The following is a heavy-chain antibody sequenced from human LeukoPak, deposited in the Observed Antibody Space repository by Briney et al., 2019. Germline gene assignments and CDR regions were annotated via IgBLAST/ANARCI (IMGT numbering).Heavy chain of an antibody. J-gene: IGHJ4*02. D-gene: IGHD3-9*01. CDR2: IYYSGST. CDR3: AIRDSYDILTGHFDY. Sequence: PSETLSLTCTVSGGSISSSSYYWGWIRQPPGKGLEWIGSIYYSGSTYYNPSLKSRVTISVDTSKNLFSLKLSSVTAADTAVYYCAIRDSYDILTGHFDYWGQGTLVTVSS. V-gene: IGHV4-39*01. CDR1: GGSISSSSYY.